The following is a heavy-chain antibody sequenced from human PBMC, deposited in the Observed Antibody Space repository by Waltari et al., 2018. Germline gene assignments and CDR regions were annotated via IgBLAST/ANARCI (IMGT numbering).Heavy chain of an antibody. CDR3: AKDKAAIVYWFDP. CDR1: GFTFSRYA. CDR2: ISGSGDAT. D-gene: IGHD2-2*01. Sequence: EVQLLESGGGLVQLGGSLRLSCAASGFTFSRYAMRWVRQAPGKGLEWVSAISGSGDATYYADSVKGRFTMSRDNSNNRLYLQMNSLRAEDTAIYYCAKDKAAIVYWFDPWGQGTLVTVSS. J-gene: IGHJ5*02. V-gene: IGHV3-23*01.